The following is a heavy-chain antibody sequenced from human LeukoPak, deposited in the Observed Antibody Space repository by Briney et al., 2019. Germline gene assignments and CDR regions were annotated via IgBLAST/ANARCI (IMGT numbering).Heavy chain of an antibody. D-gene: IGHD3-10*01. CDR2: IYYSGGT. CDR1: GGSISSYY. J-gene: IGHJ6*02. CDR3: ARRSWFGELLGYGMDV. Sequence: SETLSLTCTVSGGSISSYYWSWIRQPPGKGLEWIGYIYYSGGTNYNPSLKSRVTISVDTSKNQFSLKLSSVTAADTAVYYCARRSWFGELLGYGMDVWGQGTTVTVSS. V-gene: IGHV4-59*08.